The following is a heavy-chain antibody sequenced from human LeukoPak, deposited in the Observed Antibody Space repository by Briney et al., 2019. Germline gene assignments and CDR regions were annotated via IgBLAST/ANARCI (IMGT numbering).Heavy chain of an antibody. CDR1: GGSFSGYY. Sequence: SETLSLTCAVYGGSFSGYYWSWIRQPPGKGLEWIGEINHSGSTNYNPSLKSRVTISVDTSKNQFSLNLSSVTAADTAVYYCARVSCSSTSCPRRDALDVWGQGTMVTVSS. D-gene: IGHD2-2*01. CDR2: INHSGST. J-gene: IGHJ3*01. CDR3: ARVSCSSTSCPRRDALDV. V-gene: IGHV4-34*01.